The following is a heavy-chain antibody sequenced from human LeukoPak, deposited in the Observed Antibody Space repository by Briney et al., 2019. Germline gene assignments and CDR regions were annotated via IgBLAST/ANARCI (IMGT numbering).Heavy chain of an antibody. CDR1: GFTFDDYA. CDR3: AKDIGYSSSWWNFDY. CDR2: ISWNSGSI. V-gene: IGHV3-9*01. Sequence: GRSLRLSCAASGFTFDDYAMHWVRQAPGKGLEWVSGISWNSGSIGYADSVKGRFTISRDNTKNSLYLQMNSLRAEDTALYYCAKDIGYSSSWWNFDYWGQGTLVTVSS. D-gene: IGHD6-13*01. J-gene: IGHJ4*02.